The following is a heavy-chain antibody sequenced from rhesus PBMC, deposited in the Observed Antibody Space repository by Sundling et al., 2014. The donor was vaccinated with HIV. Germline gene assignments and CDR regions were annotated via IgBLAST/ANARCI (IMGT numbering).Heavy chain of an antibody. CDR3: AKGRMGYGFDS. CDR1: GFTFSSYG. D-gene: IGHD1-32*01. V-gene: IGHV3S42*01. J-gene: IGHJ6*01. CDR2: INTGGGST. Sequence: EVQLVETGGGLVQPGGSLKLSCAASGFTFSSYGMSWVRQAPGKGLEWVSAINTGGGSTYYADSVKGRFTISRDNSKNTLSLQMNSLRAEDTAVYYCAKGRMGYGFDSWGQGVVVTVSS.